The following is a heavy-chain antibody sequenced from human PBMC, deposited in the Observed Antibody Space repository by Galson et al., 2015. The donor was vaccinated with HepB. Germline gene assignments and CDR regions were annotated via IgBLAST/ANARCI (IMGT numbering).Heavy chain of an antibody. CDR3: SREEIGGSYLFDY. Sequence: SVKVSCKASGYTFTSYHMHWVRQAPGQGLEWMGMINPRGGSTSYAQNFQGRVTMTRDTPTSTVYMELSSLRSEDTAVYYCSREEIGGSYLFDYWGQGTLVTVSS. CDR2: INPRGGST. J-gene: IGHJ4*02. D-gene: IGHD1-26*01. V-gene: IGHV1-46*03. CDR1: GYTFTSYH.